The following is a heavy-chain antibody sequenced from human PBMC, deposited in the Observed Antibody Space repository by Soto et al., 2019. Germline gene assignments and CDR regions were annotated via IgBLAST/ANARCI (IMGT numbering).Heavy chain of an antibody. D-gene: IGHD2-15*01. J-gene: IGHJ4*02. CDR2: IKQDGSEN. CDR3: ARGRYCSGGRCYSDY. Sequence: EVQLVESGGGLVQPGGSLRLSCAASGFTFSNYWMRWVRQAPGEGLEWVANIKQDGSENSYVDSVKGRFTISRDNAKNSVYLQMNSLRAEDTAVYYCARGRYCSGGRCYSDYWGQGTPVTVSS. CDR1: GFTFSNYW. V-gene: IGHV3-7*04.